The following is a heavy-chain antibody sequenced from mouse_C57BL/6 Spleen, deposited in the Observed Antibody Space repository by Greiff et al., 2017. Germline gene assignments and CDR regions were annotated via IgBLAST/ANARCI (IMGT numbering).Heavy chain of an antibody. CDR3: TRTDQNWFAY. Sequence: DVMLVESGEGLVKPGGSLKLSCAASGFTFSSYAMSWVRQTPEKRLEWVAYISSGGDYIYYADTVKGRFTISRDNARNTLYLQMSSLKSEDTAMYYCTRTDQNWFAYWGQGTLVTVSA. V-gene: IGHV5-9-1*02. CDR2: ISSGGDYI. J-gene: IGHJ3*01. CDR1: GFTFSSYA.